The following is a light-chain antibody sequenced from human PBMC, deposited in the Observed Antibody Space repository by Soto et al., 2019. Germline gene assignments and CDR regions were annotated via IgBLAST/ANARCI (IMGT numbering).Light chain of an antibody. CDR3: QPRSNWPPVT. Sequence: EIVLTQSPATLSLSPGERATLSCRASQSVSSYLAWYQQKPGQAPRLLIYDASNRATGIPARFSGSGSGTDFTLTISSLEPEEFAIYYCQPRSNWPPVTFGGATKVEIK. CDR2: DAS. V-gene: IGKV3-11*01. CDR1: QSVSSY. J-gene: IGKJ4*01.